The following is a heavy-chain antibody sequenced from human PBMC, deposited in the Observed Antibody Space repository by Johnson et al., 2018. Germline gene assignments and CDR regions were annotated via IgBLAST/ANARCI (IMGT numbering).Heavy chain of an antibody. J-gene: IGHJ6*03. Sequence: VQLVESGGGLVQPGRSXRLSCTASGFTFGDYAMRWFRQAPGKGLEWVGFIRSKAYGGTTEYAASVKGRFTISRDDSKSIAYLQMNSLKTEDTAVYYCTRDDYSNYVIYYYMDVWGKGTTVTVSS. CDR3: TRDDYSNYVIYYYMDV. V-gene: IGHV3-49*03. D-gene: IGHD4-11*01. CDR2: IRSKAYGGTT. CDR1: GFTFGDYA.